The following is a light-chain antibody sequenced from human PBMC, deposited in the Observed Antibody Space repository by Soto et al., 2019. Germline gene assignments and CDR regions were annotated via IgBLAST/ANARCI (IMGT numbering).Light chain of an antibody. CDR1: QSVGSNY. V-gene: IGKV3-20*01. Sequence: EIVLTQSPGTLTLSPGERATLSCRASQSVGSNYLAWYQQRPGQAPRLLIYGASAKVTGIPDWFRGSGSGKDIPLTIRRVEHEDFAVYYCEQYRSSLWTVGQGTKVEIK. CDR3: EQYRSSLWT. CDR2: GAS. J-gene: IGKJ1*01.